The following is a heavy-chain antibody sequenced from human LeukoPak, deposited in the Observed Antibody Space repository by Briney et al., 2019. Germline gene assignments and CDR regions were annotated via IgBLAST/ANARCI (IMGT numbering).Heavy chain of an antibody. CDR3: ACSSTSLRFDP. CDR2: IYHSGST. Sequence: PSETLSLTCTVSGYSISSGYYWGWIRQPPGNGLEWIGSIYHSGSTYYNPSLKSRVTISVDTSKNQFSLKLSSVTAADTAVDYCACSSTSLRFDPWGQGTLVTVSS. D-gene: IGHD2-2*01. J-gene: IGHJ5*02. CDR1: GYSISSGYY. V-gene: IGHV4-38-2*02.